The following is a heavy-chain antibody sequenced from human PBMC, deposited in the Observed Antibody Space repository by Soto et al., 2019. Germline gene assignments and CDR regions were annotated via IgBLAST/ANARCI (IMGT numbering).Heavy chain of an antibody. CDR3: AKDPAGGLEDSSGYFDY. V-gene: IGHV3-23*01. Sequence: GGSLRLSCASSGFPFSSYAIIWVRQTPVKGLEWVSAISGSGGSTYYADSVKGRFTISRDNSKNTLYLQMNSLRAEDTAVYYCAKDPAGGLEDSSGYFDYWGQGTLVTVSS. J-gene: IGHJ4*02. D-gene: IGHD3-22*01. CDR1: GFPFSSYA. CDR2: ISGSGGST.